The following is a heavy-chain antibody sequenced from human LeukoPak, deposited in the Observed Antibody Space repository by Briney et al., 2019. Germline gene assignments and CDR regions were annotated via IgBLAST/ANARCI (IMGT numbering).Heavy chain of an antibody. Sequence: GESLKTSCKGSGYSFTSYWISWVRQMPGKGLEWMGRIDPSDSYTNYSPSFQGHVTISADKSISTAYLQWSSLKASDTAMYYCARGPWIAPAGADYWGQGTLVTVSS. CDR2: IDPSDSYT. J-gene: IGHJ4*02. CDR3: ARGPWIAPAGADY. D-gene: IGHD5-12*01. V-gene: IGHV5-10-1*01. CDR1: GYSFTSYW.